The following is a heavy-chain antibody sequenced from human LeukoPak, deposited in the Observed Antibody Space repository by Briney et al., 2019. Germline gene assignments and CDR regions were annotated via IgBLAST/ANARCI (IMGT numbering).Heavy chain of an antibody. J-gene: IGHJ4*02. D-gene: IGHD6-19*01. V-gene: IGHV3-23*01. Sequence: PGGSLRLSCAAFSGFAMSWVRQAPGRGLEWVSAINGRGDDTYYPASVKGRFTISRDNSNNTLYLQMNSLRAEDTAVYYCAKGHRSSSSFFDSWGQGILVTVSS. CDR3: AKGHRSSSSFFDS. CDR2: INGRGDDT. CDR1: SGFA.